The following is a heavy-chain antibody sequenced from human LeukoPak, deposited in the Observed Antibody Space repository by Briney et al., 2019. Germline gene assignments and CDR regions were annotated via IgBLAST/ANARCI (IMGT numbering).Heavy chain of an antibody. V-gene: IGHV3-30*19. D-gene: IGHD3-22*01. J-gene: IGHJ3*02. CDR2: VWYDGSKK. CDR1: GFTFSSYG. Sequence: GGSLRLSCAAYGFTFSSYGMHWDRQAPGKGLEWVAVVWYDGSKKYYADSVKGRFTISRDNSKNTMYMQMNSLRAEDTAVYNCARGAWEVVVVINAFDIWGQGTMVTVSS. CDR3: ARGAWEVVVVINAFDI.